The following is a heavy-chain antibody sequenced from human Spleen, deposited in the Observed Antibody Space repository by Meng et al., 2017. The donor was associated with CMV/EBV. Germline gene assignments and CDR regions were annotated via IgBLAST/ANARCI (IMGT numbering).Heavy chain of an antibody. J-gene: IGHJ4*02. D-gene: IGHD3-16*01. CDR3: ARVGELAFPCDS. Sequence: SVKVSCKASGYSFTAFYIYWIRRAPGQGPQWMGWINPHSGDTKFAQAFQGRVTITRDTSINTAYLELTGLRSDDSAVYYCARVGELAFPCDSWGQGTLVTVSS. CDR1: GYSFTAFY. CDR2: INPHSGDT. V-gene: IGHV1-2*02.